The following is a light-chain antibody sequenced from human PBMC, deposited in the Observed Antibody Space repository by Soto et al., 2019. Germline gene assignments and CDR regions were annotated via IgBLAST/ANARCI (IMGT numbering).Light chain of an antibody. V-gene: IGKV1-5*02. CDR1: QSVSTR. CDR2: AAS. J-gene: IGKJ5*01. CDR3: QQRSNWPNT. Sequence: EIRMTQSPSSLSASVGDRVTIICRASQSVSTRLAWYQQKPGKAPKLLIYAASTLQSGVPSRFSGSGSGTEFTLTISSLEPEDFAVYYCQQRSNWPNTFGQGTRLEI.